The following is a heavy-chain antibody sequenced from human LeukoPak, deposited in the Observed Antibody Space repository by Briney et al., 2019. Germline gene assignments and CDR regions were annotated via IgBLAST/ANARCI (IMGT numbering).Heavy chain of an antibody. CDR1: GGSISSYY. Sequence: PSETLSLTCTVSGGSISSYYWSWIRQPPGKGLEWIGYIYYSGSTNYNPSLKSRVTISVDTSKNQFSLKLSSVTAADTAVYYCAGPVRSGSYRCAFDFWGQGTMVTVSS. CDR3: AGPVRSGSYRCAFDF. V-gene: IGHV4-59*08. J-gene: IGHJ3*01. CDR2: IYYSGST. D-gene: IGHD1-26*01.